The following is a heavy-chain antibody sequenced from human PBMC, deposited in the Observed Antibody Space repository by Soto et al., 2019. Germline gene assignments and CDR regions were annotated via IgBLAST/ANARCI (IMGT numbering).Heavy chain of an antibody. D-gene: IGHD4-17*01. V-gene: IGHV5-51*01. CDR3: ATLPDYGDYYYYGMDV. CDR2: IYPGDSDT. J-gene: IGHJ6*02. Sequence: GESLKISCKGSGYSFTSYWIGWVRQMPGKGLEWMGIIYPGDSDTRYSPSFQGQVTISADKSISTAYLQWSSLKASDTAMYYCATLPDYGDYYYYGMDVWGQGTTVTVSS. CDR1: GYSFTSYW.